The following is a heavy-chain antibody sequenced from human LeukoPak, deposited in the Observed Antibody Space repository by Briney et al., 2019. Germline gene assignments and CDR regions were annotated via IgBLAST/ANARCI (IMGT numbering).Heavy chain of an antibody. Sequence: PGGSLRLSCAASGFTFSSYSMNWVRQAPGKGLEWVSSISSSSSYIYYADSVKGRFTISRDNAKNSLYLQMNSLRAEDTAVYYCARDAITMARGVISPWGQGTLVTVSS. CDR2: ISSSSSYI. J-gene: IGHJ5*02. D-gene: IGHD3-10*01. CDR3: ARDAITMARGVISP. CDR1: GFTFSSYS. V-gene: IGHV3-21*01.